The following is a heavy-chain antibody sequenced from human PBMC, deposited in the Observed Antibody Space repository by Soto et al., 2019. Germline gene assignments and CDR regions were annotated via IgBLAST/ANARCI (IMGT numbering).Heavy chain of an antibody. V-gene: IGHV4-30-4*01. CDR2: IYHTGNT. CDR3: AREPLDGMDV. Sequence: QVQLHQSGPGLVKPSQTLSLECTVIGGSVNTGDNYWSWVRQSPGRGLEWIGYIYHTGNTVYNPALENRGTMSVDASKNQFSLTLTSVTAADTAVYFCAREPLDGMDVWGQGTNVTVSS. CDR1: GGSVNTGDNY. J-gene: IGHJ6*02.